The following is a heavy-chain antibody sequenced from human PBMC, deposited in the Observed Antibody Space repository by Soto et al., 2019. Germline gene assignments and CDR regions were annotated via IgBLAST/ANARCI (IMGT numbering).Heavy chain of an antibody. D-gene: IGHD3-10*01. CDR1: GASISSGAYF. J-gene: IGHJ6*02. CDR3: ARDKGPDSYGQTRIRDYSYAMDV. CDR2: IHYSVGT. V-gene: IGHV4-31*01. Sequence: QVQLQGSGPRLVKPSQTLSLTCSVSGASISSGAYFWTWIRHHRGKGLACMGYIHYSVGTSYTYPNPSIQSPITISLDTSNNLFTLSITSVTAADTATHYCARDKGPDSYGQTRIRDYSYAMDVWGQGTTVIVSS.